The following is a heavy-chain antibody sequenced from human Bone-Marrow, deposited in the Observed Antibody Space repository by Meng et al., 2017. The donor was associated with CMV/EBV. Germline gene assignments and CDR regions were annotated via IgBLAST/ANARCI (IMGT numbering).Heavy chain of an antibody. J-gene: IGHJ4*02. D-gene: IGHD4-23*01. CDR1: GGSFSGYY. V-gene: IGHV4-34*01. CDR3: ARAGGRVDY. CDR2: INHSGST. Sequence: SETLSLTCAVYGGSFSGYYWSWIRQPPGKGLEWIGEINHSGSTNYNPSLKSRVTISVDTSKNQFSLTLSSVTAADTAVYYCARAGGRVDYWGQGTLVTVSS.